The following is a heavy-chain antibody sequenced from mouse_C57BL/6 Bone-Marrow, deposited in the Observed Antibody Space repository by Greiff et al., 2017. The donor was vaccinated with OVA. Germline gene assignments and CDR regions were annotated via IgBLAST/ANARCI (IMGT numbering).Heavy chain of an antibody. CDR3: ARGYDYYAMDY. CDR2: IFPGSGST. J-gene: IGHJ4*01. V-gene: IGHV1-9*01. Sequence: VHLVESGAELMKPGASVKLSCKATGYTFTGYWIEWVKQRPGHGLEWIGEIFPGSGSTNYNEKFKGKAPFTADTASNTAYMQLSGLSTEDSAIYYCARGYDYYAMDYWGQGTSVTVSS. CDR1: GYTFTGYW. D-gene: IGHD2-10*02.